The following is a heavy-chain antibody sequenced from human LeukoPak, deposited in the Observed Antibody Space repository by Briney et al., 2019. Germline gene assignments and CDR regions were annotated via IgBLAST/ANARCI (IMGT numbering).Heavy chain of an antibody. CDR3: AINGGGDSGYGNFDY. V-gene: IGHV3-9*01. CDR2: INWNSDSI. Sequence: PGGSLRLSCAVSGFTFDDYAMHWVRQVPGKGLEWVSGINWNSDSIGYADSVKGRFTTSRDNAKNSLYLQMNSLRAEDTAFYYCAINGGGDSGYGNFDYWRQGTLVTVSS. J-gene: IGHJ4*02. D-gene: IGHD5-12*01. CDR1: GFTFDDYA.